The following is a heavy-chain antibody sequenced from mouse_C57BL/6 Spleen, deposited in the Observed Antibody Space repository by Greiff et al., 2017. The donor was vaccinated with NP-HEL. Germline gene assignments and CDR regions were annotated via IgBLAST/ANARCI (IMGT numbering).Heavy chain of an antibody. CDR3: ARQGFITTVDWYFDV. D-gene: IGHD1-1*01. CDR1: GFTFSDYG. CDR2: ISNLAYSI. J-gene: IGHJ1*03. Sequence: EVRLVESGGGLVQPGGSLKLSCAASGFTFSDYGMAWVRQAPRKGPEWVAFISNLAYSIYYADTVTGRFTISRENAKNTLYLEMSSLRSEDTAMYYCARQGFITTVDWYFDVWGTGTTVTVSS. V-gene: IGHV5-15*01.